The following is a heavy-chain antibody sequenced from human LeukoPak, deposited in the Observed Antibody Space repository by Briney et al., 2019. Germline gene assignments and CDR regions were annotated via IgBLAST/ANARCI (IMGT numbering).Heavy chain of an antibody. J-gene: IGHJ4*02. CDR3: AKDRRNDFDY. Sequence: GRSLRLSCAASGFTIDDYTMHWVRQTPGKGLEWVTGISWNSGSIGYADSVKGRFTISRDNAKNSLYLQMNSLRGDDTALYYCAKDRRNDFDYWGQGTLVTVSS. V-gene: IGHV3-9*01. CDR2: ISWNSGSI. CDR1: GFTIDDYT. D-gene: IGHD1-14*01.